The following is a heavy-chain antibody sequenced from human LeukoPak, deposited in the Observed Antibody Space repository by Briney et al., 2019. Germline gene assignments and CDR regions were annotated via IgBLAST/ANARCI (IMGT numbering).Heavy chain of an antibody. CDR3: AKVAPDYYDSSGSPDY. CDR2: ISGGGGT. D-gene: IGHD3-22*01. V-gene: IGHV3-66*01. Sequence: GGSLRLSCAASGFTGSSNYMSWVRQAPGRGLEWVSIISGGGGTYYADSVKDRFTISRDNSKSTLYLQMKSLRAEDTAVYYCAKVAPDYYDSSGSPDYWGQGTLVTVSS. CDR1: GFTGSSNY. J-gene: IGHJ4*02.